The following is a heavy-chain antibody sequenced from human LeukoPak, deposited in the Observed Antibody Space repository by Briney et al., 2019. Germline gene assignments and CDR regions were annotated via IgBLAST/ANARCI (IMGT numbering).Heavy chain of an antibody. D-gene: IGHD3-9*01. CDR3: ARYDMKKFFDY. CDR1: GGSISTYY. J-gene: IGHJ4*02. CDR2: IYYSGTT. Sequence: SETLSLTCTVSGGSISTYYWNWIRQPPGKGLEWIGYIYYSGTTNYNPSLKSRVTMSVDTSKNQFSLKLSSVTAADTAIYYCARYDMKKFFDYWGQGILVTVSS. V-gene: IGHV4-59*01.